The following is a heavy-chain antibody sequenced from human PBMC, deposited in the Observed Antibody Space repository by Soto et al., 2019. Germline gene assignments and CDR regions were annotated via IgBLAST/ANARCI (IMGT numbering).Heavy chain of an antibody. CDR2: ISSRGSSI. CDR1: GFTFSDYY. V-gene: IGHV3-11*01. CDR3: ARGYYDFWSGYYISPYGMGV. D-gene: IGHD3-3*01. Sequence: PGGSLRLSCAVSGFTFSDYYMSWIRQAPGKGLEWVSYISSRGSSIYYADSVKGRFTISRDNAKNSLYLQMNGLRAEDTAVYYCARGYYDFWSGYYISPYGMGVWGQGTTVTAP. J-gene: IGHJ6*02.